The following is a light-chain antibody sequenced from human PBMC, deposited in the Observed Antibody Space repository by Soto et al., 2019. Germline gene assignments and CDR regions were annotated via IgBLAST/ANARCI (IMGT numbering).Light chain of an antibody. CDR1: RDITSY. V-gene: IGKV1-9*01. CDR3: QQLNNYPLT. J-gene: IGKJ4*01. CDR2: AAS. Sequence: DIQLTQSPSFLSASVGDRVTITCRASRDITSYLAWYQQKPGKAPKLLIYAASTLQSGVPSRFSGSESGTEFTLTISSLLPEDFATYYCQQLNNYPLTFGGGTKVDIK.